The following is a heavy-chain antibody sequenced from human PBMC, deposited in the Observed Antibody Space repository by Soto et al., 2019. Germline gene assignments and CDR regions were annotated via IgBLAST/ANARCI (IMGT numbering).Heavy chain of an antibody. D-gene: IGHD6-13*01. CDR1: GFTFTDYA. CDR2: ISGIGGST. V-gene: IGHV3-23*01. J-gene: IGHJ4*02. Sequence: EVQLLESGGGLVQPGGSLRLSCAASGFTFTDYALSWVRQAPGKGLEWVATISGIGGSTYLADSVKGRLSISRDNSKNTVSLLMNSLRAEDTAVYFCARGSSGYICSWYYFDYWGRGTLVTVSS. CDR3: ARGSSGYICSWYYFDY.